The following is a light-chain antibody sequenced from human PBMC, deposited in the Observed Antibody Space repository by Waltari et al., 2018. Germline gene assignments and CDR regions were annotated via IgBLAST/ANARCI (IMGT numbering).Light chain of an antibody. CDR2: WAA. Sequence: DIVMVQPPDSLAVSLCERATLNCNHSPSLLYTSDNNNYLSWYQQNPGQPPKLLIYWAANRESGVPDRFSGSGSGTDFTLTITSLQAEDVAVYYCQQYFGSPPITFGRGTRLEIK. CDR1: PSLLYTSDNNNY. V-gene: IGKV4-1*01. J-gene: IGKJ5*01. CDR3: QQYFGSPPIT.